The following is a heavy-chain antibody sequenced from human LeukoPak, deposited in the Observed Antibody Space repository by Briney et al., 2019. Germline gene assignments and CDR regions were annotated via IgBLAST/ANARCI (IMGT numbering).Heavy chain of an antibody. D-gene: IGHD6-13*01. Sequence: ASVKVSCKASGYTFTGYYMHWVRQAPGQGLEWMGIINSSGGSTRYAQKFQGRVTMTRDTSTSTVYMELSSLRSEDTAVYYCAREPKRDIAAAGTVDYWGQGTLVTVSS. CDR1: GYTFTGYY. V-gene: IGHV1-46*01. CDR3: AREPKRDIAAAGTVDY. J-gene: IGHJ4*02. CDR2: INSSGGST.